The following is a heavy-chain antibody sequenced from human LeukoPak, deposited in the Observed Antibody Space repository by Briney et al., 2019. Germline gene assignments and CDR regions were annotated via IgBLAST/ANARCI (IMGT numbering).Heavy chain of an antibody. CDR2: IYYSGGT. V-gene: IGHV4-59*01. Sequence: SETLSLTCTVSGGSISSYYWSWIRQPPGKGLEWIGYIYYSGGTNYNPSLKSRVTISVDTSKNQFSLKLSSVTAADTAVYYCARDMGYSSSWYLGYWGQGTLVTVSS. J-gene: IGHJ4*02. D-gene: IGHD6-13*01. CDR3: ARDMGYSSSWYLGY. CDR1: GGSISSYY.